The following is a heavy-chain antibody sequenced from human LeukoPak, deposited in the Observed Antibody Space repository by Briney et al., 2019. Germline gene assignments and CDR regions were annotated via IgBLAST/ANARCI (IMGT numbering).Heavy chain of an antibody. CDR3: ATERDYGDFIL. V-gene: IGHV4-59*01. Sequence: SETLSLTCTVSGGSISSYYWSWIRQPPGKGLEWIGETNDSGGTNYNPSLKSRVSISIDTSKNQFSLKLSSVTAADTAVYYCATERDYGDFILWGQGTLVTVSS. CDR1: GGSISSYY. CDR2: TNDSGGT. D-gene: IGHD4-17*01. J-gene: IGHJ4*02.